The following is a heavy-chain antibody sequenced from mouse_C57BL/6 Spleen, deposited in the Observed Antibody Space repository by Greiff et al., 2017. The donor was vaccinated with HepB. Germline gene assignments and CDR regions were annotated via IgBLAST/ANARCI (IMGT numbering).Heavy chain of an antibody. V-gene: IGHV5-17*01. CDR3: ARDDMDY. Sequence: EVMLVESGGGLVKPGGSLKLSCAASGFTFSDYGMHWVRQAPEKGLEWVAYISSGSSTIYYADTGKGRFTISRDNAKNTPFLQMTSLRSEDTAMYYCARDDMDYWGQGTSVTVSS. CDR1: GFTFSDYG. J-gene: IGHJ4*01. CDR2: ISSGSSTI.